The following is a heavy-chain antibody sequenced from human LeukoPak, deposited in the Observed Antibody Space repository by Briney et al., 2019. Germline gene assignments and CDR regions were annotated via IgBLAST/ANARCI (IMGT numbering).Heavy chain of an antibody. Sequence: SETLSLTCTVSGGSISSYYWSWIRQPPGKGLEWIGYIYHSGSTNYNPSLKSRVTISVDTSKNQFSLKLSSVTAADTAVYYCARDRAIRATVTTGYYYYYGMDVWGKGTTVTVSS. CDR3: ARDRAIRATVTTGYYYYYGMDV. J-gene: IGHJ6*04. CDR2: IYHSGST. CDR1: GGSISSYY. D-gene: IGHD4-17*01. V-gene: IGHV4-59*01.